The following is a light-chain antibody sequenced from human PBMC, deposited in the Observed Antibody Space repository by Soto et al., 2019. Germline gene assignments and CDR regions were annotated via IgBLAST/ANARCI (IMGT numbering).Light chain of an antibody. V-gene: IGLV1-47*01. J-gene: IGLJ2*01. CDR2: RNS. Sequence: QSVLTQSPSASGTPGQRVTSSWSGINSNIGSNYVHWYQQFPGTAPKVLIYRNSQRPSGVPDRFSGSKSGISASLAISGLRSEDEADYFCATWDDRLSGVVFGGGTKLTVL. CDR1: NSNIGSNY. CDR3: ATWDDRLSGVV.